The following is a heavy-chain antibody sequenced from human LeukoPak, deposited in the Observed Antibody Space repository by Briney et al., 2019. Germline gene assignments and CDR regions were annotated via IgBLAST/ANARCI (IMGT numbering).Heavy chain of an antibody. J-gene: IGHJ4*02. CDR1: GFTFSDYA. D-gene: IGHD3-9*01. CDR3: AKWGDYDVLTGYYVPDY. CDR2: ILGSGGST. Sequence: GGSLRLSCAASGFTFSDYAMSWVRQAPGKGLEWVSAILGSGGSTYYADSVKGRFTVSRDNSKSTLYLQMNSLRAEDTALYYCAKWGDYDVLTGYYVPDYWGQGTLVTVSS. V-gene: IGHV3-23*01.